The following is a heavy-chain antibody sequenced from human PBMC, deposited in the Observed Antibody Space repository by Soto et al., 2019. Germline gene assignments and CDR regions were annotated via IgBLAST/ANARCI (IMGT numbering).Heavy chain of an antibody. CDR1: RRPIRRRSYH. D-gene: IGHD3-10*01. CDR2: ISYSGNT. Sequence: SETLSLPCSVSRRPIRRRSYHWCWNRQPPGKGLEWIGNISYSGNTYYNPPLKSRLIISIDTSKNQFPLKVGSVTAADAAVYYCAGSSLYGMDVWGQGTTVT. V-gene: IGHV4-30-4*01. J-gene: IGHJ6*02. CDR3: AGSSLYGMDV.